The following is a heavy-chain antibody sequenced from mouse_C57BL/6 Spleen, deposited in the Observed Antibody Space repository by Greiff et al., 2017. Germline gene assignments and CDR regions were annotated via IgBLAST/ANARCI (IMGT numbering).Heavy chain of an antibody. Sequence: EVQLQQSGPVLVKPGASVKMSCKASGYTFTDYYMNWVKQCHGKSLEWIGVINPYNGGTSYNQKFKGKATLTVDKSSSTAYMELNSLTSEDSAVYYCASAGHSNWYFDYWGQGTTLTVSS. V-gene: IGHV1-19*01. D-gene: IGHD2-5*01. CDR3: ASAGHSNWYFDY. CDR2: INPYNGGT. CDR1: GYTFTDYY. J-gene: IGHJ2*01.